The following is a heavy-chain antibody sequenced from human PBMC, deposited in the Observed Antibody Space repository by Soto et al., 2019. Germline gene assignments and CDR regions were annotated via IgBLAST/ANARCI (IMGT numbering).Heavy chain of an antibody. CDR2: IYYSGST. V-gene: IGHV4-59*01. CDR1: CGSISSYY. J-gene: IGHJ5*02. Sequence: ASETLSLTCTVSCGSISSYYWSWIRQPPGKGLEWIGYIYYSGSTNYNPSLKSRVTISVDTSKNQFSLKLSSVTAADTAVYYCARSPATILFFDPWGQGTLVTVSS. CDR3: ARSPATILFFDP. D-gene: IGHD5-12*01.